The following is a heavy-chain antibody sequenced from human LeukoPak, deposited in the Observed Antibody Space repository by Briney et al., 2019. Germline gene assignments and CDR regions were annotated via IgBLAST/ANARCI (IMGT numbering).Heavy chain of an antibody. CDR2: ISWDGGST. V-gene: IGHV3-43D*03. Sequence: GGSLRLSCAASGFTFDDYAMHWVRQAPGKGLEWVSLISWDGGSTYYADSVKGRFTISRDNSKNTLYLQMNGLRAEDTAVYYCAKPLEYSSSWYDPWGQGTLVTVSS. J-gene: IGHJ5*02. D-gene: IGHD6-13*01. CDR1: GFTFDDYA. CDR3: AKPLEYSSSWYDP.